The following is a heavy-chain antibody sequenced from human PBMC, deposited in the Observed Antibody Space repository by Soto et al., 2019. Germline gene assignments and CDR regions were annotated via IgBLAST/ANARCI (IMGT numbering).Heavy chain of an antibody. V-gene: IGHV1-69*06. Sequence: QVQLVQSGAEVKKPGSSVKVSCKASGGTFSSYAISWVRQAPGQGLEWMGGIIPIFGTANYAQKVQGRVTITADKSTSTAYMEMSSLRSEDTAVYYCASRSSFSCWGGGSDGMDGWGQGTTVTVSS. CDR1: GGTFSSYA. D-gene: IGHD2-15*01. CDR3: ASRSSFSCWGGGSDGMDG. CDR2: IIPIFGTA. J-gene: IGHJ6*02.